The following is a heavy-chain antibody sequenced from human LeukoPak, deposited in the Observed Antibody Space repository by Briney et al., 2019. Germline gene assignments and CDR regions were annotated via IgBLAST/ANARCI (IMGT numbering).Heavy chain of an antibody. V-gene: IGHV4-34*01. CDR1: GGSFSGYY. Sequence: SETLSLTCAVYGGSFSGYYWSWIRQPPGKGLEWIGEINHSGSTNYNPSLKSRVTISVDTSKNQFSLKLSSVTAADTAVYYCARGPGDHYDSSGYYYWGQGTLVTVSP. CDR2: INHSGST. D-gene: IGHD3-22*01. J-gene: IGHJ4*02. CDR3: ARGPGDHYDSSGYYY.